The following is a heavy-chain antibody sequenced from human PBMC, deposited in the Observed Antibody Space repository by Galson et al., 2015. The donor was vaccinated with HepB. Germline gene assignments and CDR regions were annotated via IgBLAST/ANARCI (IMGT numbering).Heavy chain of an antibody. CDR2: INTNTGNP. CDR1: GYTFTNYA. J-gene: IGHJ6*02. Sequence: SGYTFTNYAMNWVRQAPGRGLEWLGWINTNTGNPTYAQGFIGRFVFSLDASVNTAYLQISSLKAEDSAFYYCARVTSIYYYNSSYSYYYYGMDVWGQGTTVTVSS. CDR3: ARVTSIYYYNSSYSYYYYGMDV. V-gene: IGHV7-4-1*02. D-gene: IGHD3-22*01.